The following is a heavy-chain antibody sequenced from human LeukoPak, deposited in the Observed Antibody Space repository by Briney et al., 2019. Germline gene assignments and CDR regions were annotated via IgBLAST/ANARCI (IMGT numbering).Heavy chain of an antibody. CDR1: GFTFSNYW. V-gene: IGHV3-7*01. J-gene: IGHJ3*02. CDR2: IKPDGSEK. Sequence: GGSLRLSCAASGFTFSNYWMSWVRQAPGKGLEWVANIKPDGSEKYYVDSVKGRFTISRDNAKNSLYLQMNSLRAEDTAVYYCARDVSGRPIAFDIWGQGTMVTVSS. D-gene: IGHD3-3*01. CDR3: ARDVSGRPIAFDI.